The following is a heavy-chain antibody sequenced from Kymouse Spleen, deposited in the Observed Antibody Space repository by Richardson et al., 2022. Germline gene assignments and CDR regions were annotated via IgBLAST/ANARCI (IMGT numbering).Heavy chain of an antibody. Sequence: QVQLQQWGAGLLKPSETLSLTCAVYGGSFSGYYWSWIRQPPGKGLEWIGEINHSGSTNYNPSLKSRVTISVDTSKNQFSLKLSSVTAADTAVYYCARGSDFWSG*RGPTGSTPGAREPWSPSPQ. CDR3: ARGSDFWSG*RGPTGSTP. J-gene: IGHJ5*02. CDR2: INHSGST. CDR1: GGSFSGYY. V-gene: IGHV4-34*01. D-gene: IGHD3-3*01.